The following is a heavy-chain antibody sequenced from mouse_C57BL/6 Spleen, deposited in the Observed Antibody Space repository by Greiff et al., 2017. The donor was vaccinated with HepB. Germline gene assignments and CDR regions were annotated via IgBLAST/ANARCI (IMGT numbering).Heavy chain of an antibody. CDR1: GYTFTSYW. D-gene: IGHD1-1*01. V-gene: IGHV1-5*01. CDR3: TGLITTVVVPFDY. Sequence: VQLQQSGTVLARPGASVKMSCKPSGYTFTSYWMHWVKQRPGQGLEWIGAIYPGNSDTSYNQKFKGKAKLTAVTSASTAYMELSSLTNEDSAVYYCTGLITTVVVPFDYWGQGTTLTVSS. J-gene: IGHJ2*01. CDR2: IYPGNSDT.